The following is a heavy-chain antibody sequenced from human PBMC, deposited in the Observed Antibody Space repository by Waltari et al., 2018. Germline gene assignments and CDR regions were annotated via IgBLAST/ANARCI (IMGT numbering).Heavy chain of an antibody. V-gene: IGHV5-51*01. CDR1: GYNFKTSW. CDR3: ARRQATSIDF. J-gene: IGHJ4*02. Sequence: EVQLVQSGAEVKKPGDSLKIAGQASGYNFKTSWIAWVRQVNGWGLEWMSVISPADPDTSYNPSLQGHVTVSAYTSTSVAYLQWNTLTASDTAMYYCARRQATSIDFWGPGTLVTVSS. D-gene: IGHD3-3*01. CDR2: ISPADPDT.